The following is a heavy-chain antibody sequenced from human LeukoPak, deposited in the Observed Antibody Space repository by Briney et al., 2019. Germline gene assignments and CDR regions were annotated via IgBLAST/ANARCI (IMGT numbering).Heavy chain of an antibody. CDR2: IFHSGNS. D-gene: IGHD3-10*01. Sequence: PSQTLSLTCAVSGDSISSGDYSWSWLRQPSGKGLEWIGYIFHSGNSYYNPSLKSLVTISVDQSKNQFSLRLTSVTAADTAVYYCARELWFVNAPGSWLDLWGQGALVTVSS. V-gene: IGHV4-30-2*01. J-gene: IGHJ5*02. CDR1: GDSISSGDYS. CDR3: ARELWFVNAPGSWLDL.